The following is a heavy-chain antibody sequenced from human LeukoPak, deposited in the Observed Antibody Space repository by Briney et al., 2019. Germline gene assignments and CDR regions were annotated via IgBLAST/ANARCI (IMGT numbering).Heavy chain of an antibody. J-gene: IGHJ4*02. V-gene: IGHV3-48*01. Sequence: GGSLRLSCAASGFSFSSYSMNWARQSPGKGLEWDSYISSSSSTISYADSVKGRFTISRGSHSTVYLQMNTLRVEDTAVYYCTRGRVGGIDYWGQGTLVTVSS. CDR2: ISSSSSTI. D-gene: IGHD1-26*01. CDR1: GFSFSSYS. CDR3: TRGRVGGIDY.